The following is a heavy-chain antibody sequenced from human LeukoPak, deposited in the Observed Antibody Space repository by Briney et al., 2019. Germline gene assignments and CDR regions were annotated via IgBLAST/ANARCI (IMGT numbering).Heavy chain of an antibody. CDR1: GFTVSSNY. J-gene: IGHJ6*02. CDR2: IYSGGST. Sequence: GGSLRLSCAASGFTVSSNYMSWVRQAPGKGLEWVSVIYSGGSTYYADSVKGRFTISRDNSKNTLYLQMNSLRAEDTAVYYCAREVYYYYYGMDVWGQGTTVTVSS. CDR3: AREVYYYYYGMDV. V-gene: IGHV3-66*01.